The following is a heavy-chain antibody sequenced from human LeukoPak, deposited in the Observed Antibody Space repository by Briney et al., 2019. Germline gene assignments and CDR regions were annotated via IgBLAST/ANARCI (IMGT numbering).Heavy chain of an antibody. CDR3: ARHKVGEMFDA. CDR1: GGSITDSF. CDR2: AYQIGGP. V-gene: IGHV4-59*08. Sequence: SQTLSLTCTVSGGSITDSFWSWIRQPPGLGLEWIGYAYQIGGPNYIPSLRCRVAISLAASKTQFTLAPTSVTAAETALYFSARHKVGEMFDAWG. D-gene: IGHD3-3*01. J-gene: IGHJ6*01.